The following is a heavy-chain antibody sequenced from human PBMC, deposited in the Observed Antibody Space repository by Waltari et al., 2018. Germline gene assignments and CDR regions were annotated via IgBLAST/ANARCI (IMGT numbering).Heavy chain of an antibody. V-gene: IGHV3-9*03. CDR2: ISWNSGSI. CDR1: GFTFDDYA. CDR3: AKDRYQGGNVDSSSWYYFDY. J-gene: IGHJ4*02. Sequence: EVQLVESGGGLVQPGRSLRLSCAASGFTFDDYAMHWVRQAPGKGLEWVSGISWNSGSIGYADSVKGRFTISRDNAKNSLYLQMNSLRAEDMALYYCAKDRYQGGNVDSSSWYYFDYWGQGTLVTVSS. D-gene: IGHD6-13*01.